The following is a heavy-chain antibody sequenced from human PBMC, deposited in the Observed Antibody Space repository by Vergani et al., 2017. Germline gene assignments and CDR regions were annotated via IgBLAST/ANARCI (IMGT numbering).Heavy chain of an antibody. J-gene: IGHJ5*02. Sequence: QVQLVESGGGVVQPGRSLRLSCAASGFTFSSYGMHWVRQAPGKGLEWVAVIWYDGSNKYYADSVKGRFTISRDNSKNTLYLQMNSLRAEDTAVYYCARCSGNIVVVPAEVWFDPWGQGTLVTVSS. CDR2: IWYDGSNK. CDR3: ARCSGNIVVVPAEVWFDP. V-gene: IGHV3-33*01. D-gene: IGHD2-2*01. CDR1: GFTFSSYG.